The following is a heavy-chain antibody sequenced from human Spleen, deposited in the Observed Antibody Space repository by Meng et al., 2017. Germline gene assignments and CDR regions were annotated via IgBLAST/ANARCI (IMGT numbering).Heavy chain of an antibody. Sequence: ASVKVSCKASGGTFSSYAISWVRQAPGQGLEWMGIINPSGGSTSYAQKFQGRVTMTRDTSTSTVYMELSNLRSEDTAVYYCARVAGSLGYFDYWGQGTLVTVSS. CDR1: GGTFSSYA. D-gene: IGHD6-19*01. CDR3: ARVAGSLGYFDY. J-gene: IGHJ4*02. V-gene: IGHV1-46*01. CDR2: INPSGGST.